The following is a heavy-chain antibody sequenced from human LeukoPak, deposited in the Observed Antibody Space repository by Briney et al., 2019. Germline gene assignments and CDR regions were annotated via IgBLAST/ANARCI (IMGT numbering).Heavy chain of an antibody. D-gene: IGHD1-14*01. CDR1: GVPFSSYA. CDR2: ISNSDDST. J-gene: IGHJ4*02. Sequence: GGSLSLSCAASGVPFSSYAMSWARQAPGKGLEWVSTISNSDDSTYYADSVKGQFSISRDNSANTLFLRMNSLRAEDTAVYYCAKATGYLLWGQGTLVIVSS. V-gene: IGHV3-23*01. CDR3: AKATGYLL.